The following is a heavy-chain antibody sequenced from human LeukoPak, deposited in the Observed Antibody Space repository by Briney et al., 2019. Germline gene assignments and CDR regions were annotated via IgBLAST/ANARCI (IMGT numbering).Heavy chain of an antibody. CDR3: ARVHDILTGYYQGYLDY. CDR1: GYTFNTYH. CDR2: ISAYDGNT. Sequence: ASVKVSCKASGYTFNTYHISWVRQAPGQGLEWMGWISAYDGNTNYAQKFQGRLTMTTDTSTSTAYMELRSLRSGDTAVYYCARVHDILTGYYQGYLDYWGQGTLVTVSS. J-gene: IGHJ4*02. D-gene: IGHD3-9*01. V-gene: IGHV1-18*01.